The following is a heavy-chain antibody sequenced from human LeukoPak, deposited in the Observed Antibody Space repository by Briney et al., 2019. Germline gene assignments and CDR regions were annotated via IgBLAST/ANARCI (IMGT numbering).Heavy chain of an antibody. CDR2: IRGDGGST. CDR1: GFTFDDYA. D-gene: IGHD2-15*01. CDR3: AKDDRLGYCSGGSCTGAHGYYMDV. J-gene: IGHJ6*03. Sequence: GGSLRLSCAASGFTFDDYAMHWVRQAPGKGLEWVSLIRGDGGSTHYADSVKGRFTISRDNSKNSLYLQMNSLRTEDTALYYCAKDDRLGYCSGGSCTGAHGYYMDVWGKGTTVTVSS. V-gene: IGHV3-43*02.